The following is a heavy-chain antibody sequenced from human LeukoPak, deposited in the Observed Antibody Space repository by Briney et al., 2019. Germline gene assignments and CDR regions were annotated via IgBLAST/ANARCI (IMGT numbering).Heavy chain of an antibody. CDR3: ANHYGNRYYAPSN. J-gene: IGHJ4*02. CDR1: GFTFSYFA. Sequence: GGSLRLSCAASGFTFSYFAMHRVRQAPGKGLEHISAISSDGTTTHYTNSVKGRFTISRDNSKNTLYLQMGSLRAEDTAVYYCANHYGNRYYAPSNWGQGTLVTVSS. D-gene: IGHD2-2*01. CDR2: ISSDGTTT. V-gene: IGHV3-64*01.